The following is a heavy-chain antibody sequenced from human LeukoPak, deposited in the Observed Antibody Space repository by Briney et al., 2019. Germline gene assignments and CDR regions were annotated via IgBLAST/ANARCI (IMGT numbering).Heavy chain of an antibody. V-gene: IGHV1-2*02. CDR1: GYTFTGYY. Sequence: ASVTVSCKSSGYTFTGYYMHWVRQPPGQGLEWVGWINPNSGGTNYAQKFQGRVTMTRDTSISTAYMELSRLRSDDTAVYYCARDLAVADSDAFDIWGQGTMVTVSS. J-gene: IGHJ3*02. CDR3: ARDLAVADSDAFDI. D-gene: IGHD6-19*01. CDR2: INPNSGGT.